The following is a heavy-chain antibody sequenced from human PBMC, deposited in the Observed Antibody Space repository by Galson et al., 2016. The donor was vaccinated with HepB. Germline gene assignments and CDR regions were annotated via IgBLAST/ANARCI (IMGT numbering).Heavy chain of an antibody. CDR1: GFTLSNYA. D-gene: IGHD6-19*01. Sequence: SLRLSCAASGFTLSNYAMNWVRQTPGKGLEWVTGISGSGGRTFYADSVKGRFSISRDNSKNALYLQMNNLRDEDTAEYFCAKAGSGWSGKARYSDLWGRGTLVTVSS. V-gene: IGHV3-23*01. CDR3: AKAGSGWSGKARYSDL. J-gene: IGHJ2*01. CDR2: ISGSGGRT.